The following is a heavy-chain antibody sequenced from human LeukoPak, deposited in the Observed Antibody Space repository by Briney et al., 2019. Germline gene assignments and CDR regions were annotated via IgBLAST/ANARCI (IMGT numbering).Heavy chain of an antibody. V-gene: IGHV3-21*01. Sequence: GGSLRLSCAASGFTFSTYSMNWVRQAPGKGLEWVSSISISSTYIYYADSVKGRFTISRDDARNSLFLEMNSLRAEDTAIYYCARYPDSSSWYYFDLWGQGTLVTVSS. D-gene: IGHD6-13*01. CDR2: ISISSTYI. CDR1: GFTFSTYS. J-gene: IGHJ4*02. CDR3: ARYPDSSSWYYFDL.